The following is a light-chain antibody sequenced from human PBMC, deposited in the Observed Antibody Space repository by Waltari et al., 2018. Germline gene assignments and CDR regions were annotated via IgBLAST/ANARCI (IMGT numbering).Light chain of an antibody. CDR3: AAWDDNLNGVV. V-gene: IGLV1-44*01. J-gene: IGLJ3*02. Sequence: QSVLAQPPSASGTPGQRVTISCSGSSSNIRSHTVTWYQPPPGTAPKLLIYSINQRPSGVPDRFSGSKSGTSASLAIRGLQSEDEADYYCAAWDDNLNGVVFGGGTKLTVL. CDR1: SSNIRSHT. CDR2: SIN.